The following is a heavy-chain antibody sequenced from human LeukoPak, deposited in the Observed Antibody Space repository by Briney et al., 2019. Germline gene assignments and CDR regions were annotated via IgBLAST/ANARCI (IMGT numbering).Heavy chain of an antibody. CDR2: ISSSSSYI. Sequence: PGGSLRLSCAASGFTFSSSSMNWVRQAPGKGLEWVSPISSSSSYIYYADSVKGRFTISRDNAKNSLYLQMNSLRAEDTAVYYCAREPRRRDGYNSLDYWGQGTLVTVSS. D-gene: IGHD5-24*01. CDR1: GFTFSSSS. CDR3: AREPRRRDGYNSLDY. V-gene: IGHV3-21*01. J-gene: IGHJ4*02.